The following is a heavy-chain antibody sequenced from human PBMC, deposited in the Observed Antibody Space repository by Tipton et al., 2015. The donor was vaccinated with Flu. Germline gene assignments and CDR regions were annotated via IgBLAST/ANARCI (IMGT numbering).Heavy chain of an antibody. D-gene: IGHD4-11*01. J-gene: IGHJ5*02. V-gene: IGHV4-38-2*01. CDR3: ARRDYSNYVSDPKSWFDP. Sequence: TLFLTCAVSGDSISSDYHWGWIRQFPGKRLEWIGTVSRSGSTVYNPSLTSRVTISIDRSKNQFSLNLKSVTAADLAVYYCARRDYSNYVSDPKSWFDPWGQGTLVAVSS. CDR2: VSRSGST. CDR1: GDSISSDYH.